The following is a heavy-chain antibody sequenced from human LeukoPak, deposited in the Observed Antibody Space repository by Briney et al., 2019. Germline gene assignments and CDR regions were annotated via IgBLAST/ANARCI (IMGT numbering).Heavy chain of an antibody. CDR2: ISDSGGRT. V-gene: IGHV3-23*01. D-gene: IGHD3-22*01. CDR3: AKRGVVIRVILVGFHKEAYYFDS. J-gene: IGHJ4*02. Sequence: GGSLRLSCAVSGITLSNYGMGWVRQAPGKRLEWVAGISDSGGRTNYADSVKGRFTIYRDNPKNTLYLQMNSLRAEDTAVYFCAKRGVVIRVILVGFHKEAYYFDSWGQGALVTVSS. CDR1: GITLSNYG.